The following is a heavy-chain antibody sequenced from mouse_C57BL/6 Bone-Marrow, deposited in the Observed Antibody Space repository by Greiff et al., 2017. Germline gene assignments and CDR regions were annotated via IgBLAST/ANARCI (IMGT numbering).Heavy chain of an antibody. CDR2: INPYNGDT. J-gene: IGHJ2*01. Sequence: VQLQQSGPELVKPGDSVKISCKASGYSFTGYFMNWVMQSHGKSLEWIGRINPYNGDTFYNQKFKGKATLTVDKSSSTAHMELRSLTAEDSAVYYCARGIYGYDGTVDYWGQGTTLTVSS. CDR3: ARGIYGYDGTVDY. D-gene: IGHD2-2*01. V-gene: IGHV1-20*01. CDR1: GYSFTGYF.